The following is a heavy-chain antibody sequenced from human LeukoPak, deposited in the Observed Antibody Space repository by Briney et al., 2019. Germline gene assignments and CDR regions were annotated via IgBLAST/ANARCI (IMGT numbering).Heavy chain of an antibody. D-gene: IGHD2-15*01. CDR2: INSDGSTT. CDR3: AREVVVAATPLDY. Sequence: GGSLRLSCAASGFTFSSYWMHWVRQAPGKGLVWVSRINSDGSTTSYADSVKGRFTISRDNAKNTLYLQMNSLRAEDTAVYYCAREVVVAATPLDYWGQGTLVIVSS. CDR1: GFTFSSYW. V-gene: IGHV3-74*01. J-gene: IGHJ4*02.